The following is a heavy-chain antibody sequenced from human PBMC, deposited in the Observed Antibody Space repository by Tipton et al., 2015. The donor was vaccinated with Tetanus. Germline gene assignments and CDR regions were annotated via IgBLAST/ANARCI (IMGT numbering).Heavy chain of an antibody. CDR2: LSHDGGNI. V-gene: IGHV3-23*01. CDR1: GFTFSHFA. Sequence: SLRLSCVASGFTFSHFAVSWVRRAPGGGLEWVSSLSHDGGNIYYADFARGRFTISRDNSKNTLFLQMDDLRAEDTAIYYCGAQRTSEDFWGQGTLVTASS. CDR3: GAQRTSEDF. D-gene: IGHD1-14*01. J-gene: IGHJ4*02.